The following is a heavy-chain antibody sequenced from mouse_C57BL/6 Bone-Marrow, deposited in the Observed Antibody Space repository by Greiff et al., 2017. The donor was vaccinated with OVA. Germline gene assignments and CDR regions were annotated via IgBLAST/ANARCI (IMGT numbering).Heavy chain of an antibody. CDR1: GFSLTSYA. Sequence: VQLQQSGPGLVAPSQSLSITCTVSGFSLTSYAISWVRQPPGKGLEWLGVIWTDGGTNYNSALKSRLSISKDNSKSQVFLKMNSLQTDDTARYYCARKLGDYWGQGTTLTVSS. CDR3: ARKLGDY. D-gene: IGHD3-1*01. CDR2: IWTDGGT. J-gene: IGHJ2*01. V-gene: IGHV2-9-1*01.